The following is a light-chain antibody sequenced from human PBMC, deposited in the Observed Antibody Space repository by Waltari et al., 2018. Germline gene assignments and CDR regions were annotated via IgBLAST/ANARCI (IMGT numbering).Light chain of an antibody. CDR1: QGISSY. Sequence: AIRMTQSPPSFSASTGDRVTITCRANQGISSYLAWFQQKPGKAPKLLIYAAATLQTGVPSRFGGSGSGTDFTLTISCLQSEDLATYYCQQYYTFPCTFGPGTKVDVK. J-gene: IGKJ3*01. V-gene: IGKV1-8*01. CDR2: AAA. CDR3: QQYYTFPCT.